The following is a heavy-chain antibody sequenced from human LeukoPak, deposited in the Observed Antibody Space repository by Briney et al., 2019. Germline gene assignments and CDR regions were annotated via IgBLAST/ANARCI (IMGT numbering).Heavy chain of an antibody. V-gene: IGHV3-21*05. Sequence: GGSLRLSCAASGFIFCDYSMNWVRQAPGRGLEWLSYIGLDSGFTSYADSVKGRFTISSDTARNSLYLHLNSLRAEDTALYFCARDHNWAFDSWGQGTLVTVSS. CDR3: ARDHNWAFDS. D-gene: IGHD1-20*01. CDR2: IGLDSGFT. J-gene: IGHJ4*02. CDR1: GFIFCDYS.